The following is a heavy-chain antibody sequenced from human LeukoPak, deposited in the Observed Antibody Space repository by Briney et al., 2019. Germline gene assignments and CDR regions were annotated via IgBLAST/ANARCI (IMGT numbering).Heavy chain of an antibody. CDR1: GFTFDDYA. J-gene: IGHJ5*02. V-gene: IGHV3-9*01. CDR3: AKGNWNYGMGNNWFDP. CDR2: ISWNSGSI. D-gene: IGHD1-7*01. Sequence: GGSLRLSCAASGFTFDDYAMHWVRQAPGKGLEWVSGISWNSGSIGYADSVKGRFTISRDNAKNSLYLQMNSLRAEDTALYYCAKGNWNYGMGNNWFDPWGQGTLVTVSS.